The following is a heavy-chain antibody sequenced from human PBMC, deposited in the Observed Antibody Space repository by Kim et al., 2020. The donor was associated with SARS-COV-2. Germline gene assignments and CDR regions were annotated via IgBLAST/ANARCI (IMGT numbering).Heavy chain of an antibody. V-gene: IGHV4-4*08. Sequence: PAPTSRITIYVDTSKSQFSLKLSSVTAADTAVYYCARLPGGYYYYGMDVWGQGTTVTVSS. J-gene: IGHJ6*02. CDR3: ARLPGGYYYYGMDV. D-gene: IGHD3-10*01.